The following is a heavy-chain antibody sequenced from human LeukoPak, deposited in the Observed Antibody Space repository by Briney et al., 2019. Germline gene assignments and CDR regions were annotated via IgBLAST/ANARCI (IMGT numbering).Heavy chain of an antibody. V-gene: IGHV3-66*01. CDR3: ASRIAVAGPAFDY. CDR1: GFTVSSNY. D-gene: IGHD6-19*01. J-gene: IGHJ4*02. Sequence: PGGSLRLSCAVSGFTVSSNYMSWVRQAPGKGLEWVSVIYSGGSTYYADSVKGRFTISRDNSKNTLYLQMNSLRAEDTAVYYCASRIAVAGPAFDYWGQGTLVTVSS. CDR2: IYSGGST.